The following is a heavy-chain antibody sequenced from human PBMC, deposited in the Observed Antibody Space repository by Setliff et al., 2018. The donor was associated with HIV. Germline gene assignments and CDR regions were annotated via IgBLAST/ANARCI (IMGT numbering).Heavy chain of an antibody. CDR3: TRDLSGDSSSWPYYYYYHMDV. V-gene: IGHV3-49*04. D-gene: IGHD6-13*01. Sequence: GGSLRLSCIASGFTFGDYDVSWVRQAPAKGLEWLGLIRSKAYGGTTEYAASVKGRFTISRDDSKSIAYLQMNSLKTEDTAVYYCTRDLSGDSSSWPYYYYYHMDVWGKGTTVTVSS. J-gene: IGHJ6*03. CDR1: GFTFGDYD. CDR2: IRSKAYGGTT.